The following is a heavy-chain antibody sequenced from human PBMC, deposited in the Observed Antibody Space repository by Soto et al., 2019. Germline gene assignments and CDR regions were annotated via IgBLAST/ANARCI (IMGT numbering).Heavy chain of an antibody. D-gene: IGHD6-19*01. V-gene: IGHV3-74*01. CDR1: GFTFSSYW. CDR2: INYDGSTT. Sequence: EVQLVESGGGSVQPGGSLRLSCAASGFTFSSYWIHWVRQAPGKGLVWVSRINYDGSTTNYADSVMGRFTISRDNAKNTVYLQMNSLRVEDTAVYYCARGGFRQWMLDYCGQGTLVTVSS. J-gene: IGHJ4*02. CDR3: ARGGFRQWMLDY.